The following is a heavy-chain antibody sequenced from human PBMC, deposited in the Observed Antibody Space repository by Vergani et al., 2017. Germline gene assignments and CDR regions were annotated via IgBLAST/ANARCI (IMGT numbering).Heavy chain of an antibody. D-gene: IGHD4-17*01. CDR2: IYYSGST. J-gene: IGHJ6*02. CDR1: GGSISSYY. Sequence: QVQLQESGPGLVKPSETLSLTCTVSGGSISSYYWSWIRQPPGKGLEWIGYIYYSGSTNYNPSLKSRVTISVDTSKNQFSLKLSSVTAADTAVYYGARERDGDDEVGGYGMDVWGQGTTVTVSS. V-gene: IGHV4-59*01. CDR3: ARERDGDDEVGGYGMDV.